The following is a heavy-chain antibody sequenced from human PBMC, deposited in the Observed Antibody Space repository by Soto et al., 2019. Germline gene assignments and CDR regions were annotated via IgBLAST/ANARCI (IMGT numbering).Heavy chain of an antibody. V-gene: IGHV3-48*02. J-gene: IGHJ6*02. CDR1: GFTFSSYS. CDR2: ISSSAI. CDR3: AKGAGSRFMDV. Sequence: EVQLVESGGGLVQPGGSLRLSCAASGFTFSSYSMNWVRQAPGKGLEWLSYISSSAIYYADSVRGRFTISRDNAKNSLYLQMNSLRDEETAVYHCAKGAGSRFMDVWGQGTTVTVSS. D-gene: IGHD3-10*01.